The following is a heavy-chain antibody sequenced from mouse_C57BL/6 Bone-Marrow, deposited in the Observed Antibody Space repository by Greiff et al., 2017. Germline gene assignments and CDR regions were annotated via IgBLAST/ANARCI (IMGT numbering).Heavy chain of an antibody. CDR3: ARDLFCVTLLDY. J-gene: IGHJ2*01. V-gene: IGHV5-4*01. CDR1: GFTFSSYA. CDR2: ISDGGSYT. D-gene: IGHD2-12*01. Sequence: EVKLVESGGGLVKPGGSLKLSCAASGFTFSSYAMSWVRQTPEKRLEWVATISDGGSYTYYPDNVKGRFTISRDNAKNTLYLQMSHLKSEDTAMYYCARDLFCVTLLDYWGQGTTLTVSS.